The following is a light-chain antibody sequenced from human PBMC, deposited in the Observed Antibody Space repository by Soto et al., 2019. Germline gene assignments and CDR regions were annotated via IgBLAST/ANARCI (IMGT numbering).Light chain of an antibody. V-gene: IGKV1-5*03. CDR3: QHYHSYSEA. CDR2: KAS. CDR1: KTISSW. J-gene: IGKJ1*01. Sequence: DIQMTQSPYTLAGSLGDRVTITCRASKTISSWLAWYKQKPGKAPKLLIYKASTLKSGVPSRFSGSGSGTEFTLTISSQQPDDFATYSCQHYHSYSEACGQGTKLELK.